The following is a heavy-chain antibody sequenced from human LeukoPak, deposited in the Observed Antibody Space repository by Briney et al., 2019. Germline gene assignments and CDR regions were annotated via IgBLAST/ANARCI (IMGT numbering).Heavy chain of an antibody. CDR2: IYYSGGT. D-gene: IGHD3-22*01. CDR3: ARTYYYDSSGYFFDY. Sequence: PSETLSLTCTVSGGSISSYYWSWIRQPPGKGLEWIGYIYYSGGTNYNPSLKSRVTISVDTSKNQFSLKLSSVTAADTAVYYCARTYYYDSSGYFFDYWGQGTLVTVSS. J-gene: IGHJ4*02. V-gene: IGHV4-59*01. CDR1: GGSISSYY.